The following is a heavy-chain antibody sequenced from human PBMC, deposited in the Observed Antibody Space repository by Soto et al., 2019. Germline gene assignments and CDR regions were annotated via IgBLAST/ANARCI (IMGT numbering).Heavy chain of an antibody. V-gene: IGHV3-23*01. CDR2: ISGSGGST. D-gene: IGHD6-13*01. Sequence: AGGSLRHSCAASGFTFSSYALSWVRQAPGKGVEWVSAISGSGGSTYYADSVKGRFTISRDNSKNTLYLQMNSLRAEDTAVYYCAKEGQQLVRFIYYYYGMDVWGQGTTVTVSS. CDR3: AKEGQQLVRFIYYYYGMDV. CDR1: GFTFSSYA. J-gene: IGHJ6*02.